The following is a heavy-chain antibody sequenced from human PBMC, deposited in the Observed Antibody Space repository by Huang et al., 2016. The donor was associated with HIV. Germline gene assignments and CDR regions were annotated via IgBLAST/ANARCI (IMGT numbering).Heavy chain of an antibody. V-gene: IGHV3-30*02. CDR2: IRYDGSNK. J-gene: IGHJ4*02. D-gene: IGHD3-3*01. CDR1: GFTFSSYG. Sequence: QVQLVESGGGVVQPGGSLRLSCASSGFTFSSYGMHWVRQAPGKGLEWVEFIRYDGSNKYYADSVKGRFTISRDNSKNTLYLQMNSLRAEDTALYYCAKSGDDFWSGYPVGYWGQGTLVTVSS. CDR3: AKSGDDFWSGYPVGY.